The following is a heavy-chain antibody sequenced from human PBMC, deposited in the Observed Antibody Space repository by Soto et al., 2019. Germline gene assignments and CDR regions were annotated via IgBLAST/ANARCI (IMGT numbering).Heavy chain of an antibody. CDR2: IYHGGST. CDR3: AGGLCGDKVDY. V-gene: IGHV4-30-4*08. J-gene: IGHJ4*02. Sequence: QVQLQESGPGLVEPSQTLSLTCTVSGGSISSGDYFWSWIRQPPGEGLEWIGNIYHGGSTYNNPSLKTRVTLSVDTSKNQFSLNLNCVTAADTAVYYCAGGLCGDKVDYWGQGTLVTVSS. CDR1: GGSISSGDYF. D-gene: IGHD7-27*01.